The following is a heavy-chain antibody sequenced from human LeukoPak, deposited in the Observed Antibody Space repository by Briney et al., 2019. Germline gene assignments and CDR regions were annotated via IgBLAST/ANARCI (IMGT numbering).Heavy chain of an antibody. D-gene: IGHD3-22*01. CDR1: GFTVSSNY. V-gene: IGHV3-23*01. CDR3: AKAFYSTYYYDSSGYYLDY. J-gene: IGHJ4*02. Sequence: GGSLRLSCAAPGFTVSSNYMSWVRQAPGKGLEWVSAISGSGGSTYYAESVKGRFTISRDKSKNTLYLQMNSLRAEDTAVYYCAKAFYSTYYYDSSGYYLDYWGQGTLVTVSS. CDR2: ISGSGGST.